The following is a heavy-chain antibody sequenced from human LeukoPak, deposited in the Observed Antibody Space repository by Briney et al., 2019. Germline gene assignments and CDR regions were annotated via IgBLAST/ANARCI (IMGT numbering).Heavy chain of an antibody. V-gene: IGHV1-2*02. Sequence: DSVKVSCKPSGYTFTGYYMHWVRQAPGQGLEWMGWINPNSGGTNYAQKFQGRVTMTRDTSISTAYMELSRLRSDDTAVYYCASSSYYGGNLPNFDYWGQGTLVTVSS. D-gene: IGHD4-23*01. J-gene: IGHJ4*02. CDR3: ASSSYYGGNLPNFDY. CDR2: INPNSGGT. CDR1: GYTFTGYY.